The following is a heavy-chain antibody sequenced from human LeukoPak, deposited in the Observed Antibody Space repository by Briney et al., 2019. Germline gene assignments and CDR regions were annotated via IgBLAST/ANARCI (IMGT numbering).Heavy chain of an antibody. CDR3: ASGLGWVDY. Sequence: SETLSLTCTVSGGSISSYYWSWIRRAPGKGLEWIGYIYYSESTNYNPSLKSRVTISVDTSKNQFSLKMSSVTAADTAVYYCASGLGWVDYWGQGTLVTVSS. CDR2: IYYSEST. CDR1: GGSISSYY. D-gene: IGHD1-26*01. J-gene: IGHJ4*02. V-gene: IGHV4-59*01.